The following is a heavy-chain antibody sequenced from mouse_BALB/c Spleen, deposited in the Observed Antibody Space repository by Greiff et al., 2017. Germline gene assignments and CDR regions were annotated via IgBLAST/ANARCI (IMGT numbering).Heavy chain of an antibody. CDR3: AREGRLRYFDV. D-gene: IGHD2-2*01. V-gene: IGHV5-9-4*01. Sequence: DVMLVESGGGLVKPGGSLKLSCAASGFTFSSYAMSWVRQSPEKRLEWVAEISSGGSYTYYPDTVTGRFTISRDNAKNTLYLEMSSLRSEDTAMYYCAREGRLRYFDVWGAGTTVTVSS. CDR1: GFTFSSYA. J-gene: IGHJ1*01. CDR2: ISSGGSYT.